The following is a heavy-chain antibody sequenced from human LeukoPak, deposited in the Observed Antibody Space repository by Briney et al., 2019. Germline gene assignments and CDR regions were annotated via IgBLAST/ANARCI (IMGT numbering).Heavy chain of an antibody. CDR2: ISSSTSYI. V-gene: IGHV3-21*01. CDR1: GFTFSSYT. D-gene: IGHD4-17*01. J-gene: IGHJ4*02. Sequence: GGSLRLSCAASGFTFSSYTMNWVRQAPGKGLEWVSSISSSTSYIYYADSVKGRFTISRDNAKNSLYLQMNSLRAKDMAVYYCARDRYGDYSIDYWGQGTLVTVSS. CDR3: ARDRYGDYSIDY.